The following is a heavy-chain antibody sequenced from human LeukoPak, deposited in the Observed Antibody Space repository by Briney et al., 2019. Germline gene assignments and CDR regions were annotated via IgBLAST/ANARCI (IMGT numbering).Heavy chain of an antibody. D-gene: IGHD3-3*01. V-gene: IGHV3-30-3*01. J-gene: IGHJ3*02. CDR2: ISYDGSNK. CDR1: GFTFSSYA. Sequence: PGGSLRLSCAASGFTFSSYAMHWVRQAPGKGLEWVAVISYDGSNKYYADSVKGRFTISRDNSKNTLYLQMNSLRAEDTAVYYCARGTTIFGVVWRAFDIWGQGTMVTVSS. CDR3: ARGTTIFGVVWRAFDI.